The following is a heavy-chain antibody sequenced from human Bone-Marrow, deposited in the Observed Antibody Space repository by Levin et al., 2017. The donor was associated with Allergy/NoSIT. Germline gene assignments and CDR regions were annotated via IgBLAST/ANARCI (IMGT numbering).Heavy chain of an antibody. CDR3: ARGLTGTNFYSGPFDP. Sequence: ASVKVSCMASGYTFTGYYIHWVRQAPGQGLEWMGRMNPTSGGTNYAQNFQGRVTMTRDTSSTTAYMEMRGLRSGDTAVYYCARGLTGTNFYSGPFDPWGQGTQVTVSS. CDR1: GYTFTGYY. D-gene: IGHD1-1*01. V-gene: IGHV1-2*06. J-gene: IGHJ5*02. CDR2: MNPTSGGT.